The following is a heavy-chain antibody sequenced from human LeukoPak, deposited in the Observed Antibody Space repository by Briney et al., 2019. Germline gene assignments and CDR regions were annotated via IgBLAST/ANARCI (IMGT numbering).Heavy chain of an antibody. J-gene: IGHJ3*02. Sequence: PSETLSLTCTVSGGSISITSYYWGWIRQPPGKGLEWIGSMYSSGSTYYNPSLESRVTISVDTSKNQFSLKLSSVTAADTAVYYCARGPPDCSSTSCYAFDAFDIWGQGTMVTVSS. D-gene: IGHD2-2*01. CDR2: MYSSGST. V-gene: IGHV4-39*07. CDR1: GGSISITSYY. CDR3: ARGPPDCSSTSCYAFDAFDI.